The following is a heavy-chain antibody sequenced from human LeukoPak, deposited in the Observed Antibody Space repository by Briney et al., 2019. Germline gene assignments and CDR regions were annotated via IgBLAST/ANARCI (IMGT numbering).Heavy chain of an antibody. V-gene: IGHV4-59*08. CDR3: ARWLRGAFDY. D-gene: IGHD5-12*01. CDR1: GGSISSYY. J-gene: IGHJ4*02. Sequence: SETLSLTCTVSGGSISSYYWNWIRQPPGEGLEWVGYIYYNGNTNYSPSLKSRLTISVDTSKNQFSLKLSSVTAADTAVYYCARWLRGAFDYWGQGTLVTVSS. CDR2: IYYNGNT.